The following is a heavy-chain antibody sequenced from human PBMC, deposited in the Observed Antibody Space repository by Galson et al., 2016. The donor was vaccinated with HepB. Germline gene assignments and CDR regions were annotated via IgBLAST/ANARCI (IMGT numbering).Heavy chain of an antibody. CDR1: GYTFTGYY. CDR2: INPNSGGT. J-gene: IGHJ6*02. V-gene: IGHV1-2*02. CDR3: ARGNREEWLFDDGMDV. D-gene: IGHD3-3*01. Sequence: SVKVSCKASGYTFTGYYMHWVRQAPGQGLEWMGWINPNSGGTNYAQKFQGRVTMTSDTSITTAYMELSRLRSDDTAIYYCARGNREEWLFDDGMDVWGQGTTVTVPS.